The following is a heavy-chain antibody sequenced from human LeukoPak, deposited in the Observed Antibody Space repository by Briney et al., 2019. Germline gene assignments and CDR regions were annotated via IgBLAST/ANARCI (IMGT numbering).Heavy chain of an antibody. D-gene: IGHD2-2*01. CDR2: INHSGST. J-gene: IGHJ5*02. CDR3: ASAGRQGYCSSTSCRNWFDP. Sequence: SETLSLTCTVYGGSFSGYYWSWIRQPPGKGLEWIGEINHSGSTNYNPSLKSRVTISVDTSKNQFSLKLSSVTAADTAVYYCASAGRQGYCSSTSCRNWFDPWGQGTLVTVSS. V-gene: IGHV4-34*01. CDR1: GGSFSGYY.